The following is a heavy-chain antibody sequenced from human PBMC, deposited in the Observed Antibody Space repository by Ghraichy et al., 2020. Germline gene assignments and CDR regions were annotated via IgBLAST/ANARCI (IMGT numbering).Heavy chain of an antibody. V-gene: IGHV1-2*02. CDR3: ARYLDTALYYYYGMDV. CDR1: GYTFTGYY. D-gene: IGHD5-18*01. Sequence: ASVKVSCKASGYTFTGYYMHWVRQAPGQGLEWMGWINPNSGGTNYAQKFQGRVTMTRDTSISTAYMELSRLRSDDTAVYYCARYLDTALYYYYGMDVWGQGTTVTVSS. CDR2: INPNSGGT. J-gene: IGHJ6*02.